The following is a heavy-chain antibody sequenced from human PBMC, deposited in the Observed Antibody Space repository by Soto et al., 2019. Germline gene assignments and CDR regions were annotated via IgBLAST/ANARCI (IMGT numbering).Heavy chain of an antibody. CDR2: ISSSSSYI. CDR3: AKRGQGPGEMRYYYYMDV. D-gene: IGHD3-10*01. CDR1: GFTFSSYS. Sequence: GGSLRLSCAASGFTFSSYSMNWVRQAPGKGLEWVSSISSSSSYIYYADSVKGRFTISRDNPKNTLYLQMNSRRAEDTAVYYCAKRGQGPGEMRYYYYMDVWXKGTTVTVSS. J-gene: IGHJ6*03. V-gene: IGHV3-21*04.